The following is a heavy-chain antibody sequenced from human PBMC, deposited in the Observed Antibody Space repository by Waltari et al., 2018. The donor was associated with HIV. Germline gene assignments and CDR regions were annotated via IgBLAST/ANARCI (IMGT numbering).Heavy chain of an antibody. Sequence: EVQLVQSGAEVKKPGESLKISCKGSGYSFTSYWIGWVRQMPGKGLEWMGIIYPCYSDTRYSPSFQGQVTISADKSLSTAYLQWSSLKASDTAMYYCARQRYSYGSYYYYYGMDVWGQGTTVTVSS. V-gene: IGHV5-51*01. J-gene: IGHJ6*02. CDR3: ARQRYSYGSYYYYYGMDV. D-gene: IGHD5-18*01. CDR1: GYSFTSYW. CDR2: IYPCYSDT.